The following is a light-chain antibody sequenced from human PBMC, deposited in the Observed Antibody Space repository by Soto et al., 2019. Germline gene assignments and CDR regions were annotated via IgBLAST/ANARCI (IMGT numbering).Light chain of an antibody. Sequence: QSALTQPPSASGSPGQSVTISCTGTSSDVGGYNYVSWYQQHPGKAPKLMSYEVSKRPSGVPDRFSGSKSGNTASLTVSGLQAEDEADYYCSSYAGSNNRVFGGGTQLTVL. CDR1: SSDVGGYNY. CDR3: SSYAGSNNRV. J-gene: IGLJ2*01. CDR2: EVS. V-gene: IGLV2-8*01.